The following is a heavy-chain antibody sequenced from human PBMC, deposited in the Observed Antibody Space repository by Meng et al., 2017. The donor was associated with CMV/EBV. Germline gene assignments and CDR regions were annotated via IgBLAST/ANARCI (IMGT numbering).Heavy chain of an antibody. D-gene: IGHD2-15*01. CDR1: GFTFSSYE. CDR2: ISSSGSTI. V-gene: IGHV3-48*03. J-gene: IGHJ5*02. CDR3: ARGYCSGGSCRNWFDP. Sequence: GESLKISCAASGFTFSSYEMNWVRQAPGKGLEWVSYISSSGSTIYYADSVKGRFTISRDNAKNSLYLQMNSLRAEETAVYYCARGYCSGGSCRNWFDPWGQGTLVTVSS.